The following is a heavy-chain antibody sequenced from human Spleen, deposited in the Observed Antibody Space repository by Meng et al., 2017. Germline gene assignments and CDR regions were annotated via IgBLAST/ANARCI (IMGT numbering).Heavy chain of an antibody. CDR2: IKQDGSEK. Sequence: GESLKISCAASGFTFSIRWMTWVRQAPGKGLEWVASIKQDGSEKHYVDSVKGRFTISRDNAKNSLFLQMNSLGAEDTAVYYCAGVERNYGDVFDIWGQGTRVTGSS. D-gene: IGHD1-7*01. CDR1: GFTFSIRW. V-gene: IGHV3-7*01. J-gene: IGHJ3*02. CDR3: AGVERNYGDVFDI.